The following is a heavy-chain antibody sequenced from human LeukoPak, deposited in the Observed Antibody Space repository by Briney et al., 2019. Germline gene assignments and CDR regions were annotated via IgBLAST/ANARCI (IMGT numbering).Heavy chain of an antibody. CDR1: GYSFTSYW. Sequence: GESLQISCKGSGYSFTSYWIGWVRQLPGKGLEWMGIIYPGDSDTRYSPSFQGQVTMSADKSITTAYLQWSSLKASDTAMYYCARQRDYDGSVYISDYWGQGTLVTVSS. V-gene: IGHV5-51*01. D-gene: IGHD3-22*01. J-gene: IGHJ4*02. CDR3: ARQRDYDGSVYISDY. CDR2: IYPGDSDT.